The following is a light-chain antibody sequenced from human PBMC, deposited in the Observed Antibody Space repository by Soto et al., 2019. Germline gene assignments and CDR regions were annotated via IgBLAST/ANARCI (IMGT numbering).Light chain of an antibody. CDR3: QQSYSTQIT. V-gene: IGKV1-39*01. Sequence: DIQMTQSPSSLSASVGDRVTITCRASQSISSYLNWYQQKPGKAPKLLIYAASSLQSGVPSRFSGSGSVTDFTLTISRLQPEDFATYYCQQSYSTQITFSQGTRLEIK. J-gene: IGKJ5*01. CDR1: QSISSY. CDR2: AAS.